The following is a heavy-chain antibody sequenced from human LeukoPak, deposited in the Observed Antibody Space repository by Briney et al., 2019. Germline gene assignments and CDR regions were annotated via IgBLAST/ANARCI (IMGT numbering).Heavy chain of an antibody. J-gene: IGHJ3*01. CDR2: ISYDGSSE. CDR1: GFTFSSYG. CDR3: AKDSDIAVAGTDDAFDL. V-gene: IGHV3-30*18. Sequence: GGSLRLACATSGFTFSSYGMHWVRQAPGKGLQWVAVISYDGSSEYYADSVKGRFIISRDNSKNTLYLQVNSLRAEDTAVYYCAKDSDIAVAGTDDAFDLWGQGTMVTVSS. D-gene: IGHD6-19*01.